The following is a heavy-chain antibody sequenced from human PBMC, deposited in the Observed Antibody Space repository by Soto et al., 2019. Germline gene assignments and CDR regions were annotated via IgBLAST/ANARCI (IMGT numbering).Heavy chain of an antibody. CDR3: ARKGLYNWKQGWFDP. CDR1: GVSFSSGGYY. Sequence: QVQLQESGPGVVKPSQTLSLFCSVSGVSFSSGGYYWSWIRQQPGKGPEWIGFIYYSGSTYYNPSLQRRVTISVDTSKSQFSLNLTSVTAADTAVYYCARKGLYNWKQGWFDPWGQGTLVTVSS. D-gene: IGHD1-20*01. J-gene: IGHJ5*02. CDR2: IYYSGST. V-gene: IGHV4-31*03.